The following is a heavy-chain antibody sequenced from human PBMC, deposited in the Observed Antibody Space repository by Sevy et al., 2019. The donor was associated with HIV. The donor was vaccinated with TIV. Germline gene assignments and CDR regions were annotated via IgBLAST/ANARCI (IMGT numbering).Heavy chain of an antibody. J-gene: IGHJ4*02. D-gene: IGHD3-10*01. CDR3: VRAGAFGTYDS. V-gene: IGHV3-7*01. CDR1: GFNFNKYG. Sequence: GGSLRLSCAASGFNFNKYGMRWVRQAPGKGLEYVAGIKGDGSEKYYMDSVKGRFTISRDNAENSVYLQMNSLRAEDTAVYHCVRAGAFGTYDSWGQGTLVTVSS. CDR2: IKGDGSEK.